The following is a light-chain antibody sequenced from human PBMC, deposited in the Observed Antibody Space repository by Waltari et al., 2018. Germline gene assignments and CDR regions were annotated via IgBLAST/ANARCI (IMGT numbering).Light chain of an antibody. CDR3: HQVNTYPLT. Sequence: DIQLTQSPSFLSASVVDRDTITCRASQGISSYLTWFQQKPGKAPKLLIYAASTLQSGVPSRFSGSGSWTEFTLTISSLQPEDFAPYYCHQVNTYPLTFGGGTKVEIK. V-gene: IGKV1-9*01. J-gene: IGKJ4*01. CDR1: QGISSY. CDR2: AAS.